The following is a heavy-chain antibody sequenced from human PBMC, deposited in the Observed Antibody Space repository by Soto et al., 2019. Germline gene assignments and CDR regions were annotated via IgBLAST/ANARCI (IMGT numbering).Heavy chain of an antibody. CDR2: IFYIGST. CDR3: ARSDGRY. V-gene: IGHV4-61*08. CDR1: SGPISSGGYY. J-gene: IGHJ4*02. Sequence: SETLSLTCTVSSGPISSGGYYWSWIRQHPGKGLELIGYIFYIGSTNYNPSLKSRVTISVDTSKNQFSLKLSSVTAAETAVYYCARSDGRYWGQGTLVTVSS.